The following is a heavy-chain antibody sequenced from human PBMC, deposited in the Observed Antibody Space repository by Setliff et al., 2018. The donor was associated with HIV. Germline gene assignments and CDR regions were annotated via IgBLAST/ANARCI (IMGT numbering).Heavy chain of an antibody. CDR1: GVSISNYY. V-gene: IGHV4-59*08. CDR3: ARNVGGLRSAVNWFDP. CDR2: IYSGGST. D-gene: IGHD4-17*01. Sequence: SSETLSLTCSVSGVSISNYYWSWIRQPPGKGLEWIGFIYSGGSTNYNPSLKSRVTISVDTSKNQFSLKLNSVTAADTAVYYCARNVGGLRSAVNWFDPWGQGTLVTVSS. J-gene: IGHJ5*02.